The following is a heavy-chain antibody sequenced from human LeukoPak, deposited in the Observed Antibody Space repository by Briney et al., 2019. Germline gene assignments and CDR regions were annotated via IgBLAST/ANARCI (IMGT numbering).Heavy chain of an antibody. CDR1: GFTFSSYA. V-gene: IGHV3-23*01. Sequence: GGSLRLSCAASGFTFSSYAMSWVRQAPGKGLEWVSVISGSGDSTYYADSVKGRFTVSRDNRKSTLYLQMNSLRVEDTAIYYCAKDVAAVPADAMDVWGQGTTVTVSS. CDR3: AKDVAAVPADAMDV. CDR2: ISGSGDST. J-gene: IGHJ6*02. D-gene: IGHD2-2*01.